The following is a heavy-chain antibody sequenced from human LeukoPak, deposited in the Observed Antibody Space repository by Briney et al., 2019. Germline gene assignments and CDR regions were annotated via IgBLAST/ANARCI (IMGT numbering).Heavy chain of an antibody. D-gene: IGHD3-10*01. J-gene: IGHJ3*02. V-gene: IGHV3-48*01. CDR3: ARDRKSYGSSAFDI. CDR2: ISSSSSTI. Sequence: GGSLRLSCAASGFTFSSYSMNWVRQAPGKGLEWVSYISSSSSTIYYADSVKGRFTISRDNAKNSLYLQMNSLRAEDTAVYYCARDRKSYGSSAFDIWGQGTMVTVSS. CDR1: GFTFSSYS.